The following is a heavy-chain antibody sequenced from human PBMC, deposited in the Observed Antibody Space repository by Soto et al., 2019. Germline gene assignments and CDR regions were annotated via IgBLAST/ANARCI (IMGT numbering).Heavy chain of an antibody. CDR1: GYTLTELS. J-gene: IGHJ4*02. CDR2: FDPEDGET. D-gene: IGHD5-18*01. CDR3: ATWIQLWPEQKFDY. Sequence: ASVKVSCKVSGYTLTELSMHWVRQAPGKGLEWMGGFDPEDGETIYAQKFQGRVTMTEDTSTDTAYMELSSLRSEDTAVYYCATWIQLWPEQKFDYWGQGTLVTVSS. V-gene: IGHV1-24*01.